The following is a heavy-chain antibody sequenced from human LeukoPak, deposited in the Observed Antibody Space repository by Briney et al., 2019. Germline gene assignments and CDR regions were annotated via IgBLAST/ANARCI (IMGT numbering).Heavy chain of an antibody. CDR1: GGSLTNYY. CDR2: IYYSGST. D-gene: IGHD3-10*01. V-gene: IGHV4-59*08. CDR3: ASVRRGFGESSKYYSYYYMDV. J-gene: IGHJ6*03. Sequence: SETLSLTCTVSGGSLTNYYWSWIRQPPGKGLDWIGHIYYSGSTNYNPSLRSRVTISVDTSKKQFSLKLSAVTAADTAVYYCASVRRGFGESSKYYSYYYMDVWGNGATVTISS.